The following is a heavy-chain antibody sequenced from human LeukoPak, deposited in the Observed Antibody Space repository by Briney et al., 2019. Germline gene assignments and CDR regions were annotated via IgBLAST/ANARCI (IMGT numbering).Heavy chain of an antibody. D-gene: IGHD3-22*01. V-gene: IGHV3-23*01. CDR2: ISGSGGST. Sequence: PGTSLRLSCAASGFTFSSYAMSWVRQAPGKGLEWVSAISGSGGSTYYADSVKGRFTISRDDSKNTLYLQMNSLRAEDTAVYYCAKDLSPYYYDSSGYYYDPYYFDYWGQGTLVTVSS. CDR1: GFTFSSYA. J-gene: IGHJ4*02. CDR3: AKDLSPYYYDSSGYYYDPYYFDY.